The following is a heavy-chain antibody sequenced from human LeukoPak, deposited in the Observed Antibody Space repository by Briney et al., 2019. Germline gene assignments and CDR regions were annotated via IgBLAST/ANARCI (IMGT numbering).Heavy chain of an antibody. CDR2: IYSGGST. D-gene: IGHD4-23*01. CDR1: GFTDSSNY. Sequence: PGGSLRLSCAASGFTDSSNYMSWVRQAPRKGLEWVSVIYSGGSTYYADSVKGRFTISRDNSKNTLYLQMNSLRAEDTAVYYCARSLSTVAPQRYWGQGTLVTVSS. CDR3: ARSLSTVAPQRY. J-gene: IGHJ4*02. V-gene: IGHV3-53*01.